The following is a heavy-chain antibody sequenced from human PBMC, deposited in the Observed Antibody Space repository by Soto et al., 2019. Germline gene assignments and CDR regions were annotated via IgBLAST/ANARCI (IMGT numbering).Heavy chain of an antibody. D-gene: IGHD2-21*02. CDR1: GYTFTSYG. J-gene: IGHJ6*02. Sequence: QVQLVQSGAEVKKPGASVKVSCKASGYTFTSYGISWVRQAPGQGLEWMGWISTYNGNTNYAQKLQGRVTMTTDTSTSTAYMELRSLRSDDTAVYYCARATTVVTYYYYGMDVWGQGTTVTVSS. CDR3: ARATTVVTYYYYGMDV. V-gene: IGHV1-18*01. CDR2: ISTYNGNT.